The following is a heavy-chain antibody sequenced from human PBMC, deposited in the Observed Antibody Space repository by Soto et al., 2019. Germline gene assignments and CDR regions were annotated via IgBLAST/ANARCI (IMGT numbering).Heavy chain of an antibody. J-gene: IGHJ4*02. CDR2: IYYSGST. CDR1: GGSISSYY. V-gene: IGHV4-59*08. Sequence: QVQLQESGPGLVKPSETLSLTCTVSGGSISSYYWSWIRQPPGKGLEWIGYIYYSGSTNYNPSLESRVTISVDTSKYQFSLRLSFVTAADTAVYYCSRCYGGTFAYWGQGTLVTVSS. D-gene: IGHD2-15*01. CDR3: SRCYGGTFAY.